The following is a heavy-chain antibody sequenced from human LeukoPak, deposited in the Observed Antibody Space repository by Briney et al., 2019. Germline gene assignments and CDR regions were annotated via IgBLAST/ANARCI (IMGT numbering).Heavy chain of an antibody. Sequence: ASVKVSCKASGYTFTGYYMHWVRQAPGQGLEWMGWINPNSGGTNYAQKFQGRVTMTRDTSISTAYMELSRLRSDDTAVYYGASYCSGGSCYPNWYFDLWGRGTLVTVSS. CDR1: GYTFTGYY. D-gene: IGHD2-15*01. V-gene: IGHV1-2*02. J-gene: IGHJ2*01. CDR3: ASYCSGGSCYPNWYFDL. CDR2: INPNSGGT.